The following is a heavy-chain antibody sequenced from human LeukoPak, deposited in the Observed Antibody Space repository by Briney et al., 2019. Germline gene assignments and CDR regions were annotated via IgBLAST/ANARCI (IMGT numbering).Heavy chain of an antibody. D-gene: IGHD2/OR15-2a*01. CDR2: ISGSGVGT. CDR1: GFTFSSYA. CDR3: SSAHFRDY. V-gene: IGHV3-23*01. J-gene: IGHJ4*02. Sequence: GGSLRLSCAASGFTFSSYAMSWVRQAPGKGLEWVSAISGSGVGTYSADSVKGRFAISRDKSKNTLYLQMNSLRAEDTAIYFCSSAHFRDYWGQGTLVTVSS.